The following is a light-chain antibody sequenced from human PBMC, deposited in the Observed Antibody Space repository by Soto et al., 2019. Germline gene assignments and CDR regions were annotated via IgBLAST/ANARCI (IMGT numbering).Light chain of an antibody. J-gene: IGKJ5*01. V-gene: IGKV1-9*01. CDR1: QGIRNY. CDR2: IAS. Sequence: DIQLTQSPSFLSASVGDRVTITCRASQGIRNYLAWYQQKPGRAPKLLIYIASTLQSGVPSRFSGSYSGTEFTLTITSLQPEDFATYYCQQVNSYPITVGQGTRLE. CDR3: QQVNSYPIT.